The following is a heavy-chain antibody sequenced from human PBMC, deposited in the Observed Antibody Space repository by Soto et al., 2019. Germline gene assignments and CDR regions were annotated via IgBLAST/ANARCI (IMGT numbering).Heavy chain of an antibody. CDR2: INAGNGNT. D-gene: IGHD2-2*01. CDR3: ARVYCSSTSCYAFDI. J-gene: IGHJ3*02. CDR1: GYTFTSYG. Sequence: GASVKVSCKASGYTFTSYGISWVRQAPGQRLEWMGWINAGNGNTKHSQKFQGRVTITRDTSASTAYMELSSLRSEDTAVYYCARVYCSSTSCYAFDIWGQGTMVTVSS. V-gene: IGHV1-3*01.